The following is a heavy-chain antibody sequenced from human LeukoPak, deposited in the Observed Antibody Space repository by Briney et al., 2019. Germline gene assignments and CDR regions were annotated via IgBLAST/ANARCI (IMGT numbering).Heavy chain of an antibody. CDR2: IIPILGIA. CDR1: GGTFSSYA. V-gene: IGHV1-69*04. CDR3: ARVSTVPYGMDV. Sequence: GASVKVSCKASGGTFSSYAISWVRQAPGQGLEWMGRIIPILGIANYAQKFQGRVTITADKSTSTAYMELSSLRSEDTAVYYCARVSTVPYGMDVWGQGTTVTVSS. J-gene: IGHJ6*02. D-gene: IGHD4-17*01.